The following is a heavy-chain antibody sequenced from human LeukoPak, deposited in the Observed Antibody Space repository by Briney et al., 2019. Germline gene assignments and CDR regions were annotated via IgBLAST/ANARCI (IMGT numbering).Heavy chain of an antibody. CDR2: ISAYNGNT. J-gene: IGHJ5*02. Sequence: ASVKVSCKASGYTFTSYGISWVRQAPGQGLERMGWISAYNGNTNYAQKLQGRVTMTTDTSTSTAYMELRSLRSDDTAVYNCARGRKYYYDSSGSNWFDPWGQGTLVTVSS. V-gene: IGHV1-18*01. D-gene: IGHD3-22*01. CDR3: ARGRKYYYDSSGSNWFDP. CDR1: GYTFTSYG.